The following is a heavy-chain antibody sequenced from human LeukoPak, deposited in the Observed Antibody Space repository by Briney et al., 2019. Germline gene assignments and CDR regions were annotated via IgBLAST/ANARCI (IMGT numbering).Heavy chain of an antibody. V-gene: IGHV3-30*02. D-gene: IGHD6-6*01. CDR1: GFTFSSYP. CDR3: ARSSSHPTYYYYYMDV. J-gene: IGHJ6*03. CDR2: IRYDGSNK. Sequence: GGSLRLSCAGSGFTFSSYPMRWVRQAPGKGLEWVAFIRYDGSNKYYADSVKGRFTISRDNSKNTLYLQMNSLRAEDTAVYYCARSSSHPTYYYYYMDVWGKGTTVTVSS.